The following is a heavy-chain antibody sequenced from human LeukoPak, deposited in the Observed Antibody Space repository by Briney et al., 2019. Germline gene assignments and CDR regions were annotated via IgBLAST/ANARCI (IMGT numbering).Heavy chain of an antibody. Sequence: GGSLRLSCAASGFIFKNYAMAWVRQPPGKGLEWVSVSSGSGTHTYYAASVKGRFTISRDNAKKSLYLQMNSLRAEDTAVYYCARDGSGRVPEMSAPDYWGQGTLVTVSS. J-gene: IGHJ4*02. D-gene: IGHD3-10*01. CDR2: SSGSGTHT. CDR3: ARDGSGRVPEMSAPDY. V-gene: IGHV3-23*01. CDR1: GFIFKNYA.